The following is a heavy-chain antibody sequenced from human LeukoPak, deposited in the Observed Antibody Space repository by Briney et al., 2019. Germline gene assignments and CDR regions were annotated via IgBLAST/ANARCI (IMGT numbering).Heavy chain of an antibody. CDR1: GFTFSSYW. D-gene: IGHD3-10*01. Sequence: PGGSLRLSCAASGFTFSSYWISWVRQAPGKGLEWVANIKQDGSEKYYVDSVKGRFTISRDNAKNSLYLQMNTLRAEDTAVYYCVRDGAVVTSGSYPWRYFQYWGQGTLVTVSS. J-gene: IGHJ1*01. CDR2: IKQDGSEK. V-gene: IGHV3-7*01. CDR3: VRDGAVVTSGSYPWRYFQY.